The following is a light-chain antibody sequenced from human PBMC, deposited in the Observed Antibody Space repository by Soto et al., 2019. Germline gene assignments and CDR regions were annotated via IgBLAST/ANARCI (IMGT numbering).Light chain of an antibody. CDR2: AAS. Sequence: DIQMTQYPSSLSASVGDRVTITCRASQSISSYLNWYQQKPGKAPKLLIYAASSLQSGVPSRFSGTGSGTEFTLTISSLQPDDFATYYCQQYYRSSITFGQGTRLEIK. J-gene: IGKJ5*01. CDR1: QSISSY. CDR3: QQYYRSSIT. V-gene: IGKV1-39*01.